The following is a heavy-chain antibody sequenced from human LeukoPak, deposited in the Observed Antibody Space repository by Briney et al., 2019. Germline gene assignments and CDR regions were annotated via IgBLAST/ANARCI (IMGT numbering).Heavy chain of an antibody. J-gene: IGHJ6*03. CDR3: ATRGYYYYMDV. CDR1: GGTFSSYA. Sequence: ASVKVSCKASGGTFSSYAISWVRQAPGQGLEWMGRIIPIFGTANYAQKFQGRVTITTDESTSTAYMELSSLTSEETAVYYCATRGYYYYMDVWGKGTTVTVSS. V-gene: IGHV1-69*05. D-gene: IGHD5-12*01. CDR2: IIPIFGTA.